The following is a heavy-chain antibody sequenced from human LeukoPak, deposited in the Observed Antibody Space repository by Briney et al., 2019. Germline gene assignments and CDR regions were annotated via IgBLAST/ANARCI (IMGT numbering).Heavy chain of an antibody. CDR1: GGPFSGYY. CDR3: ARHGDY. CDR2: IYYSGST. Sequence: PSETLSPTCAVYGGPFSGYYWSWIRQPPGKGLEWIGSIYYSGSTYYNPSLKSRVTISVDTSKNQFSLKLGSVTAADTAVYYCARHGDYWGQGTLVTVSS. V-gene: IGHV4-34*01. J-gene: IGHJ4*02.